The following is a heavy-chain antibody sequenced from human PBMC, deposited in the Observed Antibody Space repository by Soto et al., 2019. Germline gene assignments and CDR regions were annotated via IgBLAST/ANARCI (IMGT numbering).Heavy chain of an antibody. V-gene: IGHV1-18*01. J-gene: IGHJ4*02. Sequence: GASVKVSCKASGYTFTSYGISWVRQAPGQGLEWMGWISAYNGNTNYAQKLQGRVTMTTDTSTSTAYMELRSLRSDDTAVYYCARNGLTGYGDYTPGDYWGQGTLVTVSS. CDR3: ARNGLTGYGDYTPGDY. CDR1: GYTFTSYG. D-gene: IGHD4-17*01. CDR2: ISAYNGNT.